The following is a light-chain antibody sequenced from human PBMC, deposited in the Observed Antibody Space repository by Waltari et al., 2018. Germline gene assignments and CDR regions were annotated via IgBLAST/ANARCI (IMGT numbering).Light chain of an antibody. J-gene: IGKJ5*01. Sequence: DIQMTQSPSSLSASVGDRVTITCRASQGISNSLAWYQQKPGKAPKLLLYASSRLESGVPSRFSGSGSGTDYTLTISSLQPEDFATYYCQQYYSTPITFGQGTRLEIK. CDR1: QGISNS. CDR2: ASS. CDR3: QQYYSTPIT. V-gene: IGKV1-NL1*01.